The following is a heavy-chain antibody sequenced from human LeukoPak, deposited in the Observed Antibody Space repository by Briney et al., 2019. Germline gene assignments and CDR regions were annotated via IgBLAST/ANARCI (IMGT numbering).Heavy chain of an antibody. V-gene: IGHV3-23*01. Sequence: GGSLRLSCAASRFTFSSYSMNWVRQAPGKGLEWVSAISGSGGSTYYADSVKGRFTISRDNSKNTLYLQMNSLRAEDTAVYYCARDAEDIVVVPAAHYYYYYYMDVWGKGTTVTISS. CDR3: ARDAEDIVVVPAAHYYYYYYMDV. D-gene: IGHD2-2*01. CDR1: RFTFSSYS. J-gene: IGHJ6*03. CDR2: ISGSGGST.